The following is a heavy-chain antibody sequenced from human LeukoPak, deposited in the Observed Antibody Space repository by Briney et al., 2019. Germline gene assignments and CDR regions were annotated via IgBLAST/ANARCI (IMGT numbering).Heavy chain of an antibody. J-gene: IGHJ5*02. CDR1: GFTFSSYD. V-gene: IGHV3-13*05. Sequence: GGSLRLSCAASGFTFSSYDMHWVRHATGKGLEWVSAIGTAGDPYYPGSVKGRFTISRDNAKNSLYLQMNSLRAEDTAVYYCARVTTVMGQVFDPWGQGTLVTVSS. CDR3: ARVTTVMGQVFDP. D-gene: IGHD4-17*01. CDR2: IGTAGDP.